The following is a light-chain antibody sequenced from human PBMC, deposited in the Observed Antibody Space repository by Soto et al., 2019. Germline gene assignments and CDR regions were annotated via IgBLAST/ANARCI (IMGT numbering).Light chain of an antibody. J-gene: IGLJ2*01. CDR3: SSYAGNDRLGV. V-gene: IGLV2-8*01. Sequence: QSVLTQPPSASGSPGQSVTFSCTGTSSDVGGYDYVSWYQQHPGKAPKLIIYEVTERPSGVPDRFSGSKSGNTASLTVSGLQSEDEANYYCSSYAGNDRLGVFGGGTKLTVL. CDR1: SSDVGGYDY. CDR2: EVT.